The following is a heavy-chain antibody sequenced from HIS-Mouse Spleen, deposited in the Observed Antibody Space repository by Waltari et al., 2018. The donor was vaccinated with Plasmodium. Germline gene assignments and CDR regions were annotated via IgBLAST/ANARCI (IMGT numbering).Heavy chain of an antibody. CDR1: GFTFSSYW. J-gene: IGHJ2*01. CDR2: IKQDGSEK. D-gene: IGHD5-12*01. CDR3: ARDRRGYWYFDL. Sequence: EVQLVESGGGLVQPGGSLRLSCAASGFTFSSYWRGWVRQAPGKGMEWVANIKQDGSEKYYVDSVKGRFTISRDNAKNSLYLQMNSLRAEDTAVYYCARDRRGYWYFDLWGRGTLVTVSS. V-gene: IGHV3-7*01.